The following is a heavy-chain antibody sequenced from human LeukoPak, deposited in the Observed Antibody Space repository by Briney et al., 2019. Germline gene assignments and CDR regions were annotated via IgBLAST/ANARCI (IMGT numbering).Heavy chain of an antibody. Sequence: PSETLSLTCSVSGGSISSFYWSWIRQPAGKGLEWIGRIYTSGSTNYNPSLKSRVTMSVDTSKNQFSLKLSSVTAADTAVYYCASVLKFWSGSLTYYYYYMDVWGKGTTVTVSS. CDR2: IYTSGST. CDR1: GGSISSFY. V-gene: IGHV4-4*07. J-gene: IGHJ6*03. D-gene: IGHD3-3*01. CDR3: ASVLKFWSGSLTYYYYYMDV.